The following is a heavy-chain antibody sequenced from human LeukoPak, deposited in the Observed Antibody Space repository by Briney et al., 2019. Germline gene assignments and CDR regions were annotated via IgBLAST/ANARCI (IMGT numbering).Heavy chain of an antibody. Sequence: PGGSLRLSCAASGFTFSSYAMSWVRQAPGKGLEWVSAISGSGGSTYYADSVKGRFTISRDNSKNTLYLQMNSLRAEDTAVYYCAKDEMELRISEYFQHWGQGTLVTVSS. V-gene: IGHV3-23*01. D-gene: IGHD1-7*01. CDR2: ISGSGGST. J-gene: IGHJ1*01. CDR3: AKDEMELRISEYFQH. CDR1: GFTFSSYA.